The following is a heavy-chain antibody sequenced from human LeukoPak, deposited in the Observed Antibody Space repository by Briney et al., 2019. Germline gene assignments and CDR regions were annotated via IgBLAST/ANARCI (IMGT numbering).Heavy chain of an antibody. J-gene: IGHJ4*02. D-gene: IGHD6-13*01. V-gene: IGHV3-33*01. Sequence: GGSLRLSCAASEFTFSNYVMHWVCQAPGKGLEWVAIIWYDGSNKYYADSVKGRFTISRDNSKNTLSLQMNSLRAEDTAVYYCAREVIAAGGTKSFDHWGQGTLVTVSS. CDR3: AREVIAAGGTKSFDH. CDR1: EFTFSNYV. CDR2: IWYDGSNK.